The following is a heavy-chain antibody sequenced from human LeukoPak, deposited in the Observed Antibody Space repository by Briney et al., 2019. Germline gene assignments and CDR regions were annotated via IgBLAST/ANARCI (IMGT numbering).Heavy chain of an antibody. CDR1: GGSISTYS. CDR2: IYYSGST. Sequence: PSETLSLTCTVSGGSISTYSWTWIRQPPGKGLEWIGNIYYSGSTNYNPSLKSRVTISIDTSKNQFSLKLSSVTAADTAVYYCARGLKRGITMVRGAPGYWGQGTLVTVSS. D-gene: IGHD3-10*01. CDR3: ARGLKRGITMVRGAPGY. J-gene: IGHJ4*02. V-gene: IGHV4-59*12.